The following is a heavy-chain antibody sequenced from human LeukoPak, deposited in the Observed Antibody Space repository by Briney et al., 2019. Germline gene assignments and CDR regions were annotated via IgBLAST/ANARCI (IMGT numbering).Heavy chain of an antibody. D-gene: IGHD3-22*01. J-gene: IGHJ4*02. CDR1: GGSISSSSYY. Sequence: SETLSLTCTVSGGSISSSSYYWGWIRQPPGKGLESIGSIHDSGSTYYNPSLKSRVTISVDTSKNQFSLKLSSVTAADTAVYYCARRSDSSGLYWGQGTLVTVSS. CDR2: IHDSGST. CDR3: ARRSDSSGLY. V-gene: IGHV4-39*01.